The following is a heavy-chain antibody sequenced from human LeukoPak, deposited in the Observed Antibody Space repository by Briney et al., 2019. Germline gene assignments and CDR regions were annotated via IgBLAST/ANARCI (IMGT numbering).Heavy chain of an antibody. CDR3: AREDCSGGSCYASFDY. D-gene: IGHD2-15*01. Sequence: ASVKVSCKASGYTFTSYYMHWVRQAPGQGLEWMGIINPSGGSTSYAQKFQGRVTMTRDMSTSTVYMELSSLRSEDTAVYYCAREDCSGGSCYASFDYWGQGTLVTVSS. CDR1: GYTFTSYY. CDR2: INPSGGST. J-gene: IGHJ4*02. V-gene: IGHV1-46*01.